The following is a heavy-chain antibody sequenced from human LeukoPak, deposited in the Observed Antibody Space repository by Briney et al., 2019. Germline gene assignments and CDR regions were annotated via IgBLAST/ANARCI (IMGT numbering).Heavy chain of an antibody. CDR2: IDRDASST. V-gene: IGHV3-74*01. CDR1: GFTFISYW. D-gene: IGHD6-19*01. J-gene: IGHJ3*02. CDR3: ARAVPGTGAFDI. Sequence: GGSLRLSCAASGFTFISYWMHWVRQAPGKGLVWVSRIDRDASSTSYADSVKGRFTISRDNANNTLYLQMNSLRAEDTAVYYCARAVPGTGAFDIWGQGTMVTVSS.